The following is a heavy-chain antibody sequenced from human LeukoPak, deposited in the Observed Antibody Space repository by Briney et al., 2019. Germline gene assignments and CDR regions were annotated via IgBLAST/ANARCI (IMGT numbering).Heavy chain of an antibody. J-gene: IGHJ4*02. V-gene: IGHV4-39*07. CDR3: ARIITSGYYYFDY. D-gene: IGHD5-12*01. CDR1: GGSISSNNYY. CDR2: LYHSGGT. Sequence: KPSETLSLTCIVSGGSISSNNYYWGWIRQPPGKGLEWIGSLYHSGGTYYSPSLKSRVTISVDTSKSQFSLNLSSVTAADTAVYYCARIITSGYYYFDYWGQGTLVTVSS.